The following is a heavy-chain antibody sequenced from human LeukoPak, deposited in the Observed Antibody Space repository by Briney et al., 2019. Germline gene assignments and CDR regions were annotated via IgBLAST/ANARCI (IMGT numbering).Heavy chain of an antibody. J-gene: IGHJ4*02. Sequence: SETLSLTCAVYGGSFSGYYWSWIRQPPGKGLEWIGEINHSGSTNYNPSLKSRVTISVDTSKNQFSLKLSSVTAADTAVYYCARASLYYYGSGSYIYRGQGTLVTVSS. CDR3: ARASLYYYGSGSYIY. D-gene: IGHD3-10*01. V-gene: IGHV4-34*01. CDR2: INHSGST. CDR1: GGSFSGYY.